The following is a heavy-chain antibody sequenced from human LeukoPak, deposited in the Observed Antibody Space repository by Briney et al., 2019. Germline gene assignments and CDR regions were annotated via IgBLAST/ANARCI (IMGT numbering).Heavy chain of an antibody. CDR1: GGSISSGDYY. J-gene: IGHJ4*02. CDR2: IYYSGST. Sequence: PSQTLSLTCTVSGGSISSGDYYWSWIRQPPGKSLEWIGYIYYSGSTYYNPSLKSRVTISVDTSKNQFSLKLSSVTAADTAVYYCASEGDCSGGSCYSFDYWGQGTLVTVSS. D-gene: IGHD2-15*01. CDR3: ASEGDCSGGSCYSFDY. V-gene: IGHV4-30-4*08.